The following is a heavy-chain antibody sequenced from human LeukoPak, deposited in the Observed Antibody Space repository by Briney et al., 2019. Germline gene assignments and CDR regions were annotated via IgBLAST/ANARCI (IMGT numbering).Heavy chain of an antibody. CDR3: VSQRRYSSGRRYIDY. J-gene: IGHJ4*02. D-gene: IGHD6-19*01. CDR2: MYYGETT. CDR1: GGSISSRNYY. V-gene: IGHV4-39*01. Sequence: PSETLSLTCTVSGGSISSRNYYWGWIRQPPGKGLEWIGSMYYGETTYCNPSLKSRVTISADTSKNQFSLKLSSVTAADTAVHYCVSQRRYSSGRRYIDYWGQGTLVPVSS.